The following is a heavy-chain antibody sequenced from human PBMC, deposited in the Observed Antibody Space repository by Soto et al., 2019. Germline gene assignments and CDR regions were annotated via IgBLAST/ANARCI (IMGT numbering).Heavy chain of an antibody. Sequence: QVQLVQSGAEVKKPGASVKVSCKASGYTFTSSDINWVRQATGQGLEWLGGMNPNSGNTGYAQEFQGRITLTRSNSINTAYLELSSLSSADSAVYYCARGASPWGKGTLVTVSS. CDR1: GYTFTSSD. CDR3: ARGASP. CDR2: MNPNSGNT. V-gene: IGHV1-8*01. J-gene: IGHJ5*02.